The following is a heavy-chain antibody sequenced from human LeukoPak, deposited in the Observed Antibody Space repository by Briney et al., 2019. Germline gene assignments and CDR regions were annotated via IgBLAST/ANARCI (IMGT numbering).Heavy chain of an antibody. CDR1: GGSISSYY. J-gene: IGHJ4*02. V-gene: IGHV4-59*01. CDR2: IHYSGST. D-gene: IGHD2-15*01. Sequence: SETLSLTCTVSGGSISSYYWSWIRQPPGQGLEWIGYIHYSGSTNYNPSLKSRVTISVDTSENQFSLKLSSVTAADTAVYYCARRYCSGGSCYSALDYWGQGTLVTVSS. CDR3: ARRYCSGGSCYSALDY.